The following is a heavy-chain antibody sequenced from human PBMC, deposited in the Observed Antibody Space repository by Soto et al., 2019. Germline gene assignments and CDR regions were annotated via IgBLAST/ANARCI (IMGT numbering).Heavy chain of an antibody. Sequence: QVQLVESGGGVVQPGRSLRLSCAASGFTFSSYAMHWVRQAPGQGLEWVALISYDGSNKYYADSVKGRFTISRDNSKNTLYLQMKSLRPEDTAVYHCARDQGGTTLYYHGMDVWGQGTTVTVSS. CDR2: ISYDGSNK. D-gene: IGHD1-7*01. J-gene: IGHJ6*02. V-gene: IGHV3-30-3*01. CDR1: GFTFSSYA. CDR3: ARDQGGTTLYYHGMDV.